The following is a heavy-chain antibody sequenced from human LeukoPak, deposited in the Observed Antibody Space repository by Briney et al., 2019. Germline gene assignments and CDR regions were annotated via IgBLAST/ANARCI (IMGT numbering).Heavy chain of an antibody. J-gene: IGHJ6*02. Sequence: ASVKVSCKASGYIYTNYGISWVRQAPGQGLEWMGWISAYNGNTNYVQKLQGRVTMTTDTSTTTAYMELRSLRSDDTAVYYCARDLDIVVVPVVSRHYGLDVWGQGTTVTVSS. CDR3: ARDLDIVVVPVVSRHYGLDV. CDR2: ISAYNGNT. V-gene: IGHV1-18*01. D-gene: IGHD2-2*01. CDR1: GYIYTNYG.